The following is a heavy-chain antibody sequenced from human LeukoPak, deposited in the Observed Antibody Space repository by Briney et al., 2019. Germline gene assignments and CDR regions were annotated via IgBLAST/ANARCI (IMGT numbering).Heavy chain of an antibody. J-gene: IGHJ6*03. CDR1: GGTFSSYA. CDR2: IIPIFGTA. V-gene: IGHV1-69*05. D-gene: IGHD6-13*01. CDR3: ARVPISIAAAGTRYYYYMDV. Sequence: SVKVSCKASGGTFSSYAISWVRQAPGQGLEWMGGIIPIFGTANYAQKFQGRVTITTDESTSTAYMELSSLRSEDTAVYYCARVPISIAAAGTRYYYYMDVWGKGTTVTVSS.